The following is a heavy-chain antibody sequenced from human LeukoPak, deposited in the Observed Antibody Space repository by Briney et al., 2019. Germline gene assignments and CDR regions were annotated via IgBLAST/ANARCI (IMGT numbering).Heavy chain of an antibody. V-gene: IGHV4-39*01. CDR1: GGSISSSSYY. Sequence: SETLSLTCSVSGGSISSSSYYWNWIRQPPGKGLEWVGSIYYSGTTYYNSSLKSRVTISEDTSKDRFSLMLTSVTAADTAVYYCARQVSDYFYYYIDVWGEGTTVIVSS. J-gene: IGHJ6*03. CDR2: IYYSGTT. CDR3: ARQVSDYFYYYIDV.